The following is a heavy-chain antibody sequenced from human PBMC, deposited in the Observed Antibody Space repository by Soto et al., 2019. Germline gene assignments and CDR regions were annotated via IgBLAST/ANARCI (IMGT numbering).Heavy chain of an antibody. V-gene: IGHV3-23*01. Sequence: GGSLRLSCAASGFTFSSYAMSWVRQAPGKGLEWVSAISGSGGSTYYADSVKGRFTISRDNSKNTLYLQMNSLRAEDTAAYYCAKNGEAVATIKRALDYWGQGTLVSVYS. CDR1: GFTFSSYA. J-gene: IGHJ4*02. CDR2: ISGSGGST. D-gene: IGHD5-12*01. CDR3: AKNGEAVATIKRALDY.